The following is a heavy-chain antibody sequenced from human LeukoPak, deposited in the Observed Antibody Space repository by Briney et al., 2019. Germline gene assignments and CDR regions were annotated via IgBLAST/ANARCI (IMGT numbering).Heavy chain of an antibody. CDR3: ARAQDLQLRPRWLFDI. D-gene: IGHD1-1*01. CDR1: GYTFTSYG. J-gene: IGHJ3*02. CDR2: ISAYNGNT. Sequence: ASVKVSCKASGYTFTSYGISWVRQAPGQGLEWMGWISAYNGNTNYAQKLQGRVTMTTDTSTSTAYMELRSLRSDDTAVYYCARAQDLQLRPRWLFDIWGQGTMVTVSS. V-gene: IGHV1-18*01.